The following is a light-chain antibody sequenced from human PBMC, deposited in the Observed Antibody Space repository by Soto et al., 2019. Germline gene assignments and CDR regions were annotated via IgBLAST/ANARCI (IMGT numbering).Light chain of an antibody. V-gene: IGLV1-44*01. CDR2: SNN. Sequence: QSVLTQPPSASGTPGQRVTISCSGSSSNIGSNTVNWYQQLPGTAPKLLLYSNNQRPSGVPDRFSGSKSGTSASLAISGLQSDDEADYYCAAWDDSLKGPVFGGGTQLTVL. CDR3: AAWDDSLKGPV. CDR1: SSNIGSNT. J-gene: IGLJ7*01.